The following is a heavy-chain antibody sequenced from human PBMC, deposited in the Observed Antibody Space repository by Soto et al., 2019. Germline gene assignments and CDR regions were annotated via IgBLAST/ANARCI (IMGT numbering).Heavy chain of an antibody. Sequence: QVQLGQSGAEVKKPGSSVKFSCKASGGTFSSYAISWVRQAPGQGLEGMGGISPLFGTANYAEELQGRVTIPEDDSPRQASLELCSLRSEDTAVYYCERPEGYSRVFAFDYWGQGTLVTVSS. CDR1: GGTFSSYA. D-gene: IGHD6-13*01. J-gene: IGHJ4*02. CDR3: ERPEGYSRVFAFDY. CDR2: ISPLFGTA. V-gene: IGHV1-69*01.